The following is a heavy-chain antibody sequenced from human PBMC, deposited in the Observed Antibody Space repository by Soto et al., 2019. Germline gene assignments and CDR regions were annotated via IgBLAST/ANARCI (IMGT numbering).Heavy chain of an antibody. D-gene: IGHD3-10*01. J-gene: IGHJ4*02. CDR3: ARVLYWVGTYYYGSGSFDY. Sequence: SETLSLTCAVYGGSFSGYYWSWIRQPPGKGLEWIGEINHSGSTNYNPSLKSRVTISVDTSKNQFSLKLSSVTAADTAVYYCARVLYWVGTYYYGSGSFDYWGQGTLVTVSS. CDR2: INHSGST. CDR1: GGSFSGYY. V-gene: IGHV4-34*01.